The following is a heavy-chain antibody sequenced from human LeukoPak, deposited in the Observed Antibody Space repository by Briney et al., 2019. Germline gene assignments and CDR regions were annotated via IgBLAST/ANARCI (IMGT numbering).Heavy chain of an antibody. CDR1: GYTFTGYY. D-gene: IGHD6-6*01. V-gene: IGHV1-2*06. J-gene: IGHJ4*02. Sequence: ASVKVSCKASGYTFTGYYMHWVRQAPGQGLEWMGRINPNSGGTNYAQKFQGRVTMTRDTSISTAYMELSRLRSDDTAVYYCARTKTARPYYFDYWGQGTLVTVSS. CDR2: INPNSGGT. CDR3: ARTKTARPYYFDY.